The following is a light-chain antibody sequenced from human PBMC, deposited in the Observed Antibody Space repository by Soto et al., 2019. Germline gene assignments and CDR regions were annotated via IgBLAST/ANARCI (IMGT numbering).Light chain of an antibody. V-gene: IGKV3-15*01. CDR2: GAS. CDR1: QSVSNN. Sequence: EIVMTQSTATLSVSPGERATLSCRASQSVSNNLAWYQQRPGQAPRLLIYGASTRATGIPARFSGSGSGTELTLTISSLQSEDFAVYYCQHYNNWPPFTFGPGTKVDIK. J-gene: IGKJ3*01. CDR3: QHYNNWPPFT.